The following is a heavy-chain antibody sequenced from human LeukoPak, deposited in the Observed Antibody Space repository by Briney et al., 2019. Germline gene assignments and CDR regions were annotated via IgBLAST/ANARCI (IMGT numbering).Heavy chain of an antibody. CDR3: ARCSVNYYNDRMDY. CDR2: ISSSGGTI. CDR1: GFTFGSYE. J-gene: IGHJ4*02. D-gene: IGHD3-10*02. Sequence: PGGSLRLSCEASGFTFGSYEMNWVRQAPGKGLEWVSYISSSGGTIYAADSVKGRITISRDKAKNSLYLQMNSLRAEDTAVYYCARCSVNYYNDRMDYWGQGTLVTVPS. V-gene: IGHV3-48*03.